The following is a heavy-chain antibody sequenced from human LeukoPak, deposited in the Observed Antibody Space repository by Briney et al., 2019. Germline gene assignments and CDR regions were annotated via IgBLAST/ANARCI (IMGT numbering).Heavy chain of an antibody. CDR2: ISHDGSNE. J-gene: IGHJ4*02. CDR1: GFTFSNYA. D-gene: IGHD1-26*01. CDR3: ARDLSGSYIFDY. Sequence: PGRSLRLSCAVSGFTFSNYAMHWVRQAPGKGLEWVAAISHDGSNEYYAGSVKGRITVSRDTSENTLYLQMNSLRAEDTAVYYCARDLSGSYIFDYWGQGTLVTVSS. V-gene: IGHV3-30-3*01.